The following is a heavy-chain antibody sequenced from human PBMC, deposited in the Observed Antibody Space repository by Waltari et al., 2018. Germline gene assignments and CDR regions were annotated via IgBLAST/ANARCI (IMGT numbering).Heavy chain of an antibody. D-gene: IGHD5-12*01. CDR3: LREVDV. J-gene: IGHJ4*02. CDR2: IHGKSGAT. V-gene: IGHV4-34*11. Sequence: QVRLQQWGEGLAKAPETLSPTCALYAGSIRDSHYWSWVRQTPGEGLEWIGNIHGKSGATNYKSSLKKRATISRDTSKQQFSLKLTSVTAADTAVYFCLREVDVWGRGILVTVSS. CDR1: AGSIRDSHY.